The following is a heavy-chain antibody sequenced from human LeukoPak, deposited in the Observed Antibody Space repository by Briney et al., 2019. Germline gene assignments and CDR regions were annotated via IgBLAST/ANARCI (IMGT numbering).Heavy chain of an antibody. CDR2: IYHSGST. CDR3: ARDSGPVGASVYYFYMDV. J-gene: IGHJ6*03. D-gene: IGHD1-26*01. V-gene: IGHV4-38-2*02. CDR1: GGSISSYY. Sequence: SETLSLTCTVSGGSISSYYWGWIRQPPGKGLEWIGNIYHSGSTYYNPSLKSRVTISVDTSKNQFSLRLSSVTAADTAVYYCARDSGPVGASVYYFYMDVWGKGTTVTVSS.